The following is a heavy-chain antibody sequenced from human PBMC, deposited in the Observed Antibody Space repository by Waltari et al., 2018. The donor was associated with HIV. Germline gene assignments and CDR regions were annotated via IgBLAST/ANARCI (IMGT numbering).Heavy chain of an antibody. CDR1: GGSISSYY. D-gene: IGHD6-19*01. CDR2: IYTSGST. J-gene: IGHJ3*02. V-gene: IGHV4-4*07. Sequence: QVQLQESGPGLVKPSETLSLTCTVSGGSISSYYWSWIRQPAGKGLEWIGRIYTSGSTNYNPSLKSRVTMSVDTSKNQFSLKLSSVTAADTAVYYCTRVAGMPIDGDAFDIWGQGTMVTVSS. CDR3: TRVAGMPIDGDAFDI.